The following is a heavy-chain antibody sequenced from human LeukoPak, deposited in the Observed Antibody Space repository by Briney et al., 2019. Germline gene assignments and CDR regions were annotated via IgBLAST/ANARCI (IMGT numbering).Heavy chain of an antibody. V-gene: IGHV3-48*03. J-gene: IGHJ4*02. D-gene: IGHD3-9*01. CDR1: GFTFSSYE. CDR3: ARVGYDILTGYYHYFDY. Sequence: PGGSLRLSCAASGFTFSSYEMNWVRQAPGKGLEWVSYINSSGSTIYYADSVKGRFAISRDNAKNSLYLQMNSLRAEDTAVYYCARVGYDILTGYYHYFDYWGQGTLVTVSS. CDR2: INSSGSTI.